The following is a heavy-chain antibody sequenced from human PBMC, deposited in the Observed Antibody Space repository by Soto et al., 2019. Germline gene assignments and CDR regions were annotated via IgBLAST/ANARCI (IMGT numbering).Heavy chain of an antibody. J-gene: IGHJ6*02. CDR1: GYSFSGYG. Sequence: GASVKVSCKASGYSFSGYGVHWVRRAPRQRFEWMGWINVAKGKTKYSQKFQGRVTVTRDTSASTVYMDLSGLRSEDTAVYYCTRDRAREGYFGMDVGGQGTTVTVS. D-gene: IGHD5-12*01. CDR2: INVAKGKT. V-gene: IGHV1-3*01. CDR3: TRDRAREGYFGMDV.